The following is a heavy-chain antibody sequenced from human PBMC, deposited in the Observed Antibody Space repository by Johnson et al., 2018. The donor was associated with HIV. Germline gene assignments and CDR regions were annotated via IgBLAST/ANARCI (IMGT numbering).Heavy chain of an antibody. J-gene: IGHJ3*02. CDR2: IWYDGSNK. V-gene: IGHV3-33*01. CDR1: GFTFSSYG. Sequence: QMQLVESGGGVVQPGRSLRLSCAASGFTFSSYGMHWVRQAPGKGLEWVAVIWYDGSNKYYADSVKGRFTISRDNSKNTLYLQMNSLRPEDTAVYYCVQGVPNPAGAFDIWGRGTMVTVSS. D-gene: IGHD6-19*01. CDR3: VQGVPNPAGAFDI.